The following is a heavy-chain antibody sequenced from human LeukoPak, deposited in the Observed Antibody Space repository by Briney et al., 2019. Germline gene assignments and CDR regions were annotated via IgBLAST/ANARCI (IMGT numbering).Heavy chain of an antibody. Sequence: SETLSLTCAVYGGSFSGYYWSWIRQPPGKGLEWIGEINHSGSTNYNPSLKSRVTVSVDTSKNQFSLKLTSVTAADTAVYYCASFYYDSSGYHHRDYWGQGTLVTVSS. CDR2: INHSGST. V-gene: IGHV4-34*01. CDR1: GGSFSGYY. CDR3: ASFYYDSSGYHHRDY. J-gene: IGHJ4*02. D-gene: IGHD3-22*01.